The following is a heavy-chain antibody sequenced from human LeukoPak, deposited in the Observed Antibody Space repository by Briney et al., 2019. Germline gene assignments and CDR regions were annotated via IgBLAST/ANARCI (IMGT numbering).Heavy chain of an antibody. Sequence: GGSLRLSCAASGFTFSSYAMSWVRQAPGKGLEWVSAISGSGGSTYYADSVKGRFTISRDNSKNTLYLQMNSLGAEDTAVYYCAKAGITIFGVVTDGDYFDYWGQGTLVTVSS. D-gene: IGHD3-3*01. J-gene: IGHJ4*02. V-gene: IGHV3-23*01. CDR2: ISGSGGST. CDR3: AKAGITIFGVVTDGDYFDY. CDR1: GFTFSSYA.